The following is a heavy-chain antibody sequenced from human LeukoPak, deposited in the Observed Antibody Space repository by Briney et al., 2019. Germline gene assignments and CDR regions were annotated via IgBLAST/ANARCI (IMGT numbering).Heavy chain of an antibody. Sequence: PGGSLRLSCAAAGFTVSSNYMSWVRQVPGKGLEWVSVIYSGGSTYYADSVKGRFTISRDNSQNTLYLQMKSLRAEETAVYTCGRGYGMATIEYWGQATLLTVSS. CDR2: IYSGGST. CDR3: GRGYGMATIEY. J-gene: IGHJ4*02. CDR1: GFTVSSNY. V-gene: IGHV3-53*01. D-gene: IGHD5-12*01.